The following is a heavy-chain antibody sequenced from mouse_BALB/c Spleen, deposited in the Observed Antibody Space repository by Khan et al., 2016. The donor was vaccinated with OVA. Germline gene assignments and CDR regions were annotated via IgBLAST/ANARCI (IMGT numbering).Heavy chain of an antibody. V-gene: IGHV1S135*01. CDR1: GYSFTVYY. Sequence: IQLVQSGPDLVKPGASVNISCKASGYSFTVYYMHWVKQSHGKSLECIERVNPNNGGTSYNQKFKGKAILTVDKSSTTVSMDLRSLTSEDSAVYECVRGYDFFVYWGQGTLVTVSA. CDR3: VRGYDFFVY. J-gene: IGHJ3*01. CDR2: VNPNNGGT. D-gene: IGHD2-14*01.